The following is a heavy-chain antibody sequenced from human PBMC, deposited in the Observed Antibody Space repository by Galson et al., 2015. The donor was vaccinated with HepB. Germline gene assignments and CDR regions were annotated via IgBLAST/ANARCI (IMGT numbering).Heavy chain of an antibody. CDR2: IYWDDDK. J-gene: IGHJ4*02. Sequence: PALVKPTQTLTLTCTFSGFSLSTSGVGVGWIRQPPGKALEWLALIYWDDDKHYSPSLKTRLTITKDASENQVVLTMTNMDPVDTATYYCAHTPSGSGHFDYWGQGTLVTVSS. CDR1: GFSLSTSGVG. V-gene: IGHV2-5*02. CDR3: AHTPSGSGHFDY. D-gene: IGHD1-26*01.